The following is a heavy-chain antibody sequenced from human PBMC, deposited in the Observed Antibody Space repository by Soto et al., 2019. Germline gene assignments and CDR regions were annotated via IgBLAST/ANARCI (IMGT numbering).Heavy chain of an antibody. CDR1: GFTFSGYG. J-gene: IGHJ4*02. Sequence: QVQLVESGGGVVQPGRSLRLSCAASGFTFSGYGMHWVRQAPGKGLEWVAVIWYDGSNENYADSVKGRLTMSRDNSKNTLYLQMNSLRAEDTAVYYCTRRYSDGWYSDYWGQGTLVTVSS. CDR3: TRRYSDGWYSDY. CDR2: IWYDGSNE. V-gene: IGHV3-33*01. D-gene: IGHD6-19*01.